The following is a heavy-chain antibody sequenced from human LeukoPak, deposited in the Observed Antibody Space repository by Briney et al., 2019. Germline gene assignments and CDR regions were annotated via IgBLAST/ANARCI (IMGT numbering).Heavy chain of an antibody. CDR1: GGTFSSYA. V-gene: IGHV1-69*13. J-gene: IGHJ4*02. CDR2: ITPIFGTA. Sequence: ASVKVSCKASGGTFSSYAISWVRQAPGQGLEWMGGITPIFGTANYAQKFQGRVTITADESTSTAYMELSSLRSEDTAVYHCASSVDTAMEWYYFDYWGQGTLVTVSS. D-gene: IGHD5-18*01. CDR3: ASSVDTAMEWYYFDY.